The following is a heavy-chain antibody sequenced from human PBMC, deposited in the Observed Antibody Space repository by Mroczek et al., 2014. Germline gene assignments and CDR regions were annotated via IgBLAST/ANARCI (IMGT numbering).Heavy chain of an antibody. CDR1: GFTFSSYG. D-gene: IGHD3-10*01. Sequence: QVQLVESGGGVVQPGRSLRLSCAASGFTFSSYGMHWVRQAPGKGLEWVAVISYDGSNKYYADSVKGRFTISRDNSKNTLYLQMNSLRAEDTAVYYCAKRGFDAFDIWGQGTMVTVSS. CDR3: AKRGFDAFDI. CDR2: ISYDGSNK. V-gene: IGHV3-30*18. J-gene: IGHJ3*02.